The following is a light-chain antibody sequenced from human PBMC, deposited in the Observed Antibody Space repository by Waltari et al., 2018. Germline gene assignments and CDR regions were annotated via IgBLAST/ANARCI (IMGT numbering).Light chain of an antibody. CDR3: STWDSSRNDV. V-gene: IGLV1-51*02. J-gene: IGLJ3*02. Sequence: QSVLTQPPSVSAAPGQKVIISCSGTSSDIGNNFISWYQHLPGAAPKLLISANDKRPTGIPDRFSASKSGASGTLVITGLQTGDEADYYCSTWDSSRNDVFGGGTKLTVL. CDR2: AND. CDR1: SSDIGNNF.